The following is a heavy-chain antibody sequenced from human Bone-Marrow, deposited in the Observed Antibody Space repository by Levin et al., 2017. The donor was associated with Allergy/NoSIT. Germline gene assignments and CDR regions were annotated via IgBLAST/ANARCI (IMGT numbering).Heavy chain of an antibody. D-gene: IGHD6-6*01. Sequence: ASVKVSCKASGDTFTNYHITWVRQAPGQGLEWMGWISGYTGDTKYAQSLQGRVTMTTDTSTNTAYMELRSLRSDDTAVYYCARVVSSSSPAYYYYGLDVWGQGTTVIVSS. CDR2: ISGYTGDT. CDR1: GDTFTNYH. CDR3: ARVVSSSSPAYYYYGLDV. J-gene: IGHJ6*02. V-gene: IGHV1-18*01.